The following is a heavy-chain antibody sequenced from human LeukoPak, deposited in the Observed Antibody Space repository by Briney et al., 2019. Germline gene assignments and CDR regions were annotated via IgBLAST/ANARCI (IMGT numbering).Heavy chain of an antibody. D-gene: IGHD6-19*01. CDR3: VKGGWFEGYFDY. V-gene: IGHV3-64D*06. CDR2: ISSNGGST. CDR1: GFTFSSYA. J-gene: IGHJ4*02. Sequence: GGSLRLSCSASGFTFSSYAMHWVRQAPGKGLEHVSAISSNGGSTYYADSVKGRFTISRDNSKNTLYLQMSSLRAEDTAVYYCVKGGWFEGYFDYWGQGTLVTVSS.